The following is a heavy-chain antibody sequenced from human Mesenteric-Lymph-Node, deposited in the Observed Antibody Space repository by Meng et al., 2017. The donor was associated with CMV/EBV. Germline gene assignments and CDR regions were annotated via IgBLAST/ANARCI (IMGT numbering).Heavy chain of an antibody. CDR3: ARDGSISYGMDV. CDR2: INHSGST. D-gene: IGHD2-2*02. J-gene: IGHJ6*02. CDR1: GGSFSGYY. Sequence: GSLRLSCAVYGGSFSGYYWSWIRQPPGKGLEWIGEINHSGSTNYNPSLKSRVTISVDTSKNQFSLKLSSVTAADTAVYYCARDGSISYGMDVWGQGTTVTVSS. V-gene: IGHV4-34*01.